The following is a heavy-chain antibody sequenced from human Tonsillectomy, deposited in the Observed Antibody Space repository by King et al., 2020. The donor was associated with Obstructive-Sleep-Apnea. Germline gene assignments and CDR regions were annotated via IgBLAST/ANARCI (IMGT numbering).Heavy chain of an antibody. CDR3: ARTRGATTFDY. Sequence: QLQESGPGLVKPSETLSLTCTVSGGSISSSSYYWGWIRQPPGKGLEWIGSIYYSGSTYYNPSLKSQVTISVDTSKNQFSLKLSSVTAADTAVYYCARTRGATTFDYWGQGTLVTVSS. CDR2: IYYSGST. D-gene: IGHD1-26*01. V-gene: IGHV4-39*07. J-gene: IGHJ4*02. CDR1: GGSISSSSYY.